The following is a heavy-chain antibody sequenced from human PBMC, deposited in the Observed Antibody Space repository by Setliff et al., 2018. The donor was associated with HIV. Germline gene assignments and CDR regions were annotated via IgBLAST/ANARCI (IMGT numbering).Heavy chain of an antibody. D-gene: IGHD2-15*01. CDR2: IYHSGKT. CDR3: ARDLVVVMGVTPVRHYGMDV. Sequence: SETLSLTCAVSGSSISSTFFWGWIRQPPGQGLEWIGSIYHSGKTYSNPSLKSRVTILVDTSKNQFSLKLSSVTAADTAVYYCARDLVVVMGVTPVRHYGMDVWGQGTTVTVSS. J-gene: IGHJ6*02. CDR1: GSSISSTFF. V-gene: IGHV4-38-2*02.